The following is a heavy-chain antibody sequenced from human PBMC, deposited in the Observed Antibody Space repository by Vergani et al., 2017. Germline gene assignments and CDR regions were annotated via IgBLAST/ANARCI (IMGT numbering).Heavy chain of an antibody. D-gene: IGHD6-13*01. CDR2: IKQDGSEK. V-gene: IGHV3-7*01. CDR1: GFSFRGHG. Sequence: VHLVESGGGVVQPGRSLTLSCVASGFSFRGHGMHWVRQAPGKGLEWVANIKQDGSEKYYVDSVKGRFTISRDNAKNSLYLQMNSLRAEDTAVYYCARALDSWYGNYYYYMDVWGKGTTVTVSS. J-gene: IGHJ6*03. CDR3: ARALDSWYGNYYYYMDV.